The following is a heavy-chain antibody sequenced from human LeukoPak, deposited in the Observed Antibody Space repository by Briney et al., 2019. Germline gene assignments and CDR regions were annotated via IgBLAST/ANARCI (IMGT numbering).Heavy chain of an antibody. Sequence: SETPSLTCTVSGGSISSYYWSWIRQPPGKGLEWIGYIYYSGSTNYNPSLKSRVTISVDTSKDQFSLKLSSVTAADTAVYYCATLRGDNWFDPWGQGTLVTVSS. CDR1: GGSISSYY. CDR2: IYYSGST. V-gene: IGHV4-59*08. CDR3: ATLRGDNWFDP. J-gene: IGHJ5*02.